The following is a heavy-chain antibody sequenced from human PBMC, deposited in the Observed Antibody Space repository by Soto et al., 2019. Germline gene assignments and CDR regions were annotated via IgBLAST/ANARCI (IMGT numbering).Heavy chain of an antibody. CDR2: ISGSGGST. J-gene: IGHJ1*01. CDR1: GFTFSSYA. D-gene: IGHD2-15*01. CDR3: ARGTGSAEYFQH. V-gene: IGHV3-23*01. Sequence: PGGSLRLSCAASGFTFSSYAMSWVRQAPGKGLEWVSAISGSGGSTYYADSVKGRFTITRDNSKNTLYLQMNSLRAEDTAVYYCARGTGSAEYFQHWGQGTLVTVSS.